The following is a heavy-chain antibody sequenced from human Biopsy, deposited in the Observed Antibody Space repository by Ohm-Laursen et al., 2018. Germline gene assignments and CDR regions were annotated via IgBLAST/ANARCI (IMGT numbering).Heavy chain of an antibody. CDR3: ARDRYCSGGSCSPPVVAFDI. J-gene: IGHJ3*02. CDR2: IREDGSEE. D-gene: IGHD2-15*01. CDR1: GFTFRNYW. V-gene: IGHV3-7*01. Sequence: SLRLSCSASGFTFRNYWMSWVRQAPGKGLEWVANIREDGSEEYYVGSVRGRFTISRDNAKNSLFLQMNSLRAEDTAVYYCARDRYCSGGSCSPPVVAFDIWGQGTMVTASS.